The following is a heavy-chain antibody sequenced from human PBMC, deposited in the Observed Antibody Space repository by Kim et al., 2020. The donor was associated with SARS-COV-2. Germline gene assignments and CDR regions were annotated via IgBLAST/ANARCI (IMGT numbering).Heavy chain of an antibody. D-gene: IGHD3-3*01. CDR2: MNPNSGNT. CDR3: AREVGYDFWSGYFNWFDP. Sequence: ASVKVSCKASGYTFTSYDINWVRQATGQGLEWMGWMNPNSGNTGYAQKFQGRVTMTRNTSISTAYMELSSLRSEDTAVYYCAREVGYDFWSGYFNWFDPWGQGTLVTVSS. CDR1: GYTFTSYD. V-gene: IGHV1-8*01. J-gene: IGHJ5*02.